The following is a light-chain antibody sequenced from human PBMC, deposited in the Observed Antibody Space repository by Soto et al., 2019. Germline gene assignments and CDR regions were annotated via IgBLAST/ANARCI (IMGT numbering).Light chain of an antibody. CDR3: QKYDSAPHT. V-gene: IGKV1-27*01. Sequence: DIQMTQSPSSLSASVGDRVTITCRASQGIIDYLAWYQQKPGKAPTLLIYAAATVAAGVPSSFSGGGSGTDFTLTISSLQPEDVASYYCQKYDSAPHTFGPGTKVKIK. J-gene: IGKJ1*01. CDR1: QGIIDY. CDR2: AAA.